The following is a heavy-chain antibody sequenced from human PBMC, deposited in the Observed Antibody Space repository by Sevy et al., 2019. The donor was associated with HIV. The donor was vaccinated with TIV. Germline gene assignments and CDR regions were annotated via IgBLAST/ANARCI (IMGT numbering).Heavy chain of an antibody. CDR1: GFTFSSYA. D-gene: IGHD1-7*01. V-gene: IGHV3-30*04. CDR3: ARDLARVTGTTTYYYYALDV. J-gene: IGHJ6*02. Sequence: GGSLRLSCAASGFTFSSYAMHWVRQAPGKGLEWVALISYDGSNKYYADSVKGRLTISRDNSKNTLYLQMNVLRTEDTAVYYCARDLARVTGTTTYYYYALDVWGQGTTVTVSS. CDR2: ISYDGSNK.